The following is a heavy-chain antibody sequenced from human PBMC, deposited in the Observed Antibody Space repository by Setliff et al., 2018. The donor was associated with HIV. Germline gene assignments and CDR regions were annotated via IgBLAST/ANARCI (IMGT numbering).Heavy chain of an antibody. V-gene: IGHV3-21*01. Sequence: GESLKISCKTSGYEFYGWWIGWVRQKPGKGLEWVSSISFGSGYIYYADSVKGRFTISRDNSKNTLYLQMNTLRAEDTAVYYCARDMLLGSVPRGHYNYFGMDVWGQGTTVTVSS. CDR3: ARDMLLGSVPRGHYNYFGMDV. CDR1: GYEFYGWW. CDR2: ISFGSGYI. D-gene: IGHD3-16*01. J-gene: IGHJ6*02.